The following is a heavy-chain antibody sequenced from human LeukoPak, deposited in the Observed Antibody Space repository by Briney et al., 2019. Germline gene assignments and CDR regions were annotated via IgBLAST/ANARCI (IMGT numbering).Heavy chain of an antibody. CDR1: GYTFTSYG. CDR2: IIPILGIA. CDR3: ATLFYDYSNYNPDY. J-gene: IGHJ4*02. V-gene: IGHV1-69*04. D-gene: IGHD4-4*01. Sequence: ASVKVSCKASGYTFTSYGISWVRQAPGQGLEWMGRIIPILGIANYAQKFQGRATITADKSTSTAYMELSSLRSEDTAVYYCATLFYDYSNYNPDYWGQGTLVTVSS.